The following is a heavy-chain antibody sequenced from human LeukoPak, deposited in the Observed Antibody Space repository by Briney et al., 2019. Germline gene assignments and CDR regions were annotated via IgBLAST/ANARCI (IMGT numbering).Heavy chain of an antibody. J-gene: IGHJ6*02. Sequence: GGSLRLSCAASGFTVSSNYMSWVRQAPGKGLEWVSVIYSGGSTYYADSVKGRFTISRDNSKNTLYLQTNSLRAEDTAVYYCAKYLTARGPPYALDVWGQGTTVTVSS. D-gene: IGHD1-14*01. V-gene: IGHV3-53*01. CDR3: AKYLTARGPPYALDV. CDR2: IYSGGST. CDR1: GFTVSSNY.